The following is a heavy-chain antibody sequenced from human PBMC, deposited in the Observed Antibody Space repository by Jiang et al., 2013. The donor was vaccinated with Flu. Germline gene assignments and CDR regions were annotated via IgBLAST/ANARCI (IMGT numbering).Heavy chain of an antibody. CDR1: GGSISSHA. CDR2: IIPLFGAT. D-gene: IGHD3-10*01. Sequence: GAEVKKPGSSVRVSCKASGGSISSHAISWVRQAPGQGLEWMGGIIPLFGATKYAQKFQGRVTITADDSTSTVYMELSSLRSEDKAVYYCASPRRGGSGSYLPFDFWGQGTLVTVSS. CDR3: ASPRRGGSGSYLPFDF. V-gene: IGHV1-69*01. J-gene: IGHJ4*02.